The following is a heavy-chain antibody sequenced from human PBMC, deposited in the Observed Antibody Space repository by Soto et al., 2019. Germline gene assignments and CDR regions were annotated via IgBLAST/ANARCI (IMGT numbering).Heavy chain of an antibody. Sequence: EVQLVESGGGLVQPGGSLTLSCAASGFAFSASAIHWVRQASGKGLEWVGRIRSEAHSYAAAYAASVKGRFTISRDDSKKTAYLQLNSLTTGDTAVYYCTRYDTFASWGQGTLVTVSS. CDR3: TRYDTFAS. CDR2: IRSEAHSYAA. J-gene: IGHJ4*02. V-gene: IGHV3-73*02. CDR1: GFAFSASA. D-gene: IGHD3-9*01.